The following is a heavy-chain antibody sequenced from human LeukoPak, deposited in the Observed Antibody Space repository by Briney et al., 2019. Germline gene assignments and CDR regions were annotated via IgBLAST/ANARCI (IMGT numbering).Heavy chain of an antibody. CDR1: GFTFSSYS. J-gene: IGHJ4*02. CDR2: ISSSSSYI. CDR3: ARGDYYYDSSGYYFGY. Sequence: GGSLRLSCAASGFTFSSYSMNWVRQAPGKGLEWVSSISSSSSYIYYADSVKGRFTISRDNAKNSLYLQMNSLRAEDTAVYYCARGDYYYDSSGYYFGYWGQGTLVTVSS. V-gene: IGHV3-21*01. D-gene: IGHD3-22*01.